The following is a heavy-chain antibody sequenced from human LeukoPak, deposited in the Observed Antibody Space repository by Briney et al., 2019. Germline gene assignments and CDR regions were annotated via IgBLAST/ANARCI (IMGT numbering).Heavy chain of an antibody. CDR2: ISFGDSDS. CDR3: ARSGEGSGWNVGWFDP. J-gene: IGHJ5*02. D-gene: IGHD6-19*01. Sequence: GESLKISCKGSGYSFTGYWIGWVRQMPGKGLEWVGIISFGDSDSRYSPSIQGQVTISVDKSINTAYLQWSRLKASDSAIYYCARSGEGSGWNVGWFDPWGQGTLVTVSS. CDR1: GYSFTGYW. V-gene: IGHV5-51*01.